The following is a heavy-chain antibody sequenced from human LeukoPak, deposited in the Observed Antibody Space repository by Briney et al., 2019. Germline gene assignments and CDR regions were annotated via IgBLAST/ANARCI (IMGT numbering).Heavy chain of an antibody. CDR2: IKQDGSEK. Sequence: PGGSLRLSCAASGFTFSSYWMSWVRQAPGKGLEWVANIKQDGSEKYYVDSVKGRLTISRDNAKNSLYLQMNSLRAEDTAVYYCARDGETTMIVVVTNSFDYWGQGTLVTVSS. D-gene: IGHD3-22*01. J-gene: IGHJ4*02. CDR3: ARDGETTMIVVVTNSFDY. V-gene: IGHV3-7*01. CDR1: GFTFSSYW.